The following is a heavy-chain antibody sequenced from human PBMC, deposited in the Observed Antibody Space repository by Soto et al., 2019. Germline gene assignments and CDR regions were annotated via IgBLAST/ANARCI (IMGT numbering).Heavy chain of an antibody. CDR1: GGSISGNDNY. CDR2: IYYSGST. J-gene: IGHJ6*02. V-gene: IGHV4-30-4*01. Sequence: SETLSLTCTVYGGSISGNDNYWSWIRQPPGMGLEWIGYIYYSGSTYYNPSLKSRVIISVDASRNQFYLKLSSVTAADTAVYYCARDRSPYYYGMDVWGQGTTVTVSS. D-gene: IGHD6-13*01. CDR3: ARDRSPYYYGMDV.